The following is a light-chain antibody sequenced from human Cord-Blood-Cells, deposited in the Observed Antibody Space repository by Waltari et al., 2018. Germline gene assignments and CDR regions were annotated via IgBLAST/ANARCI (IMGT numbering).Light chain of an antibody. CDR2: AAS. J-gene: IGKJ5*01. CDR3: QQLNSYS. V-gene: IGKV1-9*01. CDR1: QGISSY. Sequence: DIQLTQSPSFLSASVGDRVTITCRASQGISSYLAWYQQKPGKAPKLLIYAASTLQSGVPSRFSGSGSGTEFTLTISSLQPEDVATYYCQQLNSYSFGQGKRLEIK.